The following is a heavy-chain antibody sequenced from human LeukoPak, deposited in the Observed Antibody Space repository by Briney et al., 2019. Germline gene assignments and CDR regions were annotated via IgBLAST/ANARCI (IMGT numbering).Heavy chain of an antibody. V-gene: IGHV3-23*01. Sequence: PGGSLRLSCAASGFTFSSYAMSWVRRAPGKGLEWVSAISGSGGSTYYADSVKGRFTISRDNSKNTLYLQMNSLRAEDTAVYYCAKLTRFQDAFDIWGQGTMVTVSS. CDR3: AKLTRFQDAFDI. CDR2: ISGSGGST. CDR1: GFTFSSYA. D-gene: IGHD4-23*01. J-gene: IGHJ3*02.